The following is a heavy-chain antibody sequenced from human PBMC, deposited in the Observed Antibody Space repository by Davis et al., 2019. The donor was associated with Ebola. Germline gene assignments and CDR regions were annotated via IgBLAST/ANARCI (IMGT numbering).Heavy chain of an antibody. CDR3: ARDPIKHCTGGVCQGGVDY. Sequence: AASVKVSCKASGYTFTSYGISWVRQAPGQGLEWMGWISAYNGNTNYAQKLQGRATMTTDTSTSTAYMELRSLRSDDTAVYYCARDPIKHCTGGVCQGGVDYWGQGTLVTVSS. J-gene: IGHJ4*02. D-gene: IGHD2-8*02. CDR2: ISAYNGNT. V-gene: IGHV1-18*01. CDR1: GYTFTSYG.